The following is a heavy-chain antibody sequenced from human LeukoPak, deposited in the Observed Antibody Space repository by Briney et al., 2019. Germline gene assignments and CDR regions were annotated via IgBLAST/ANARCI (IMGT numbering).Heavy chain of an antibody. CDR3: AKPRIVLMVYAIGDD. D-gene: IGHD2-8*01. CDR2: IRYDGSNK. V-gene: IGHV3-30*02. CDR1: GFTFSSYG. Sequence: GGSLRLSCAASGFTFSSYGMHWVRQAPGKGLEWVAFIRYDGSNKYYADSVKGRFTISRDNSKNTLYLQMNSLRAEDTAVYYCAKPRIVLMVYAIGDDWGQGTLVTVCS. J-gene: IGHJ4*02.